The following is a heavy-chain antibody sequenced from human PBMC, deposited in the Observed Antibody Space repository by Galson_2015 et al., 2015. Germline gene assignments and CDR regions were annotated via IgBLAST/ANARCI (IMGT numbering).Heavy chain of an antibody. CDR1: GFTFSDYY. Sequence: SLRLSCAASGFTFSDYYMSWIRQAPGKGLEWVSYISSSSSYTNYADSVKGRFTISRDNAKSSLYLQMNSLRAEDTAVYYCARGDQQLARGFDYWGQGTLVTVSS. CDR2: ISSSSSYT. J-gene: IGHJ4*02. CDR3: ARGDQQLARGFDY. D-gene: IGHD6-13*01. V-gene: IGHV3-11*06.